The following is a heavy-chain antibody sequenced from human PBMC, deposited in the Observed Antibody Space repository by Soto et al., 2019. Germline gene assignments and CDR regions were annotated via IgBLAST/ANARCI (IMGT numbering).Heavy chain of an antibody. Sequence: PGGSLRLSCAVSGFSFSAYGMSWVRQAPGKGLEWISFISGGGGTIYYADSVKGRFISSRDNSKSTLYLQMTSLSVGDTAVYYCAKDRGNGDTPNIYSYYGMEVWGQGTAVTVSS. J-gene: IGHJ6*02. V-gene: IGHV3-23*01. CDR1: GFSFSAYG. CDR2: ISGGGGTI. D-gene: IGHD2-21*02. CDR3: AKDRGNGDTPNIYSYYGMEV.